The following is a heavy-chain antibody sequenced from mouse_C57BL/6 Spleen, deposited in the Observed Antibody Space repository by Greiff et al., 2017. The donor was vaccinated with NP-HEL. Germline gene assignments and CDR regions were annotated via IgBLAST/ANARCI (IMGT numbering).Heavy chain of an antibody. D-gene: IGHD1-1*01. CDR3: AYYYGSSFPYWYFDV. CDR1: GYTFTDYY. J-gene: IGHJ1*03. CDR2: INPNNGGT. V-gene: IGHV1-26*01. Sequence: EVQLQQSGPELVKPGASVKISCKASGYTFTDYYMNWVKQSHGKSLEWIGDINPNNGGTSYNQKFKGKATLTVDKSSSTAYMELRSLTSDDSAVYYCAYYYGSSFPYWYFDVWGTGTTVTVSS.